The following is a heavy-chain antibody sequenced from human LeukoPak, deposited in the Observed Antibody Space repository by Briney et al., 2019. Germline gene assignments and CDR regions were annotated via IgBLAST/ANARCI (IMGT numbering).Heavy chain of an antibody. J-gene: IGHJ5*02. CDR3: AGLGSTVEGRIDP. Sequence: GASVKVSCTASGYHLTGYHVHWVRQAPGQGLEWMGRISTDSGDTNIAQKFQGRVTMTRDTSINTAYMELSRLTSDDTAVYYCAGLGSTVEGRIDPWGQGTPVTVSS. D-gene: IGHD1-1*01. V-gene: IGHV1-2*02. CDR2: ISTDSGDT. CDR1: GYHLTGYH.